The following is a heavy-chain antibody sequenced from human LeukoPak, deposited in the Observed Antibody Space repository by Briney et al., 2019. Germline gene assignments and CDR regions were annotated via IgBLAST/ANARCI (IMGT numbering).Heavy chain of an antibody. D-gene: IGHD3-3*01. CDR2: IYYSGST. Sequence: SETLSLTCTVSGGSISSYYWSWIRQPPGRGLEWIGYIYYSGSTNYNPSLKSRVTISVDTSKNQFSLKLSSVTAADTAVYYCARHLPRVVPNYFDYWGQGTLVTVSS. J-gene: IGHJ4*02. CDR3: ARHLPRVVPNYFDY. V-gene: IGHV4-59*08. CDR1: GGSISSYY.